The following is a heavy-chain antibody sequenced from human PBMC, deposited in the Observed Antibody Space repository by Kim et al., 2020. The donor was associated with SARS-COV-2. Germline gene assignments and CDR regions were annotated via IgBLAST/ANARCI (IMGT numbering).Heavy chain of an antibody. CDR1: GFTVSNTY. V-gene: IGHV3-66*01. CDR2: IFGGGST. Sequence: GGSLRLSCVVSGFTVSNTYMSWVRQAPGKGLEWVSIIFGGGSTYYADSVKGRFTIPRDDSKNTVYLQMNSLRAEDTAVYFCAREASTYFDYWGQGTLVTVSS. J-gene: IGHJ4*02. CDR3: AREASTYFDY.